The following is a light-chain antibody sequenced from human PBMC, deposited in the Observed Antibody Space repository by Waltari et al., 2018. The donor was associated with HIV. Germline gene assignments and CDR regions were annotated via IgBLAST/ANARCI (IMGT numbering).Light chain of an antibody. CDR3: QQYVNRLRT. Sequence: DIQMTPSPSSLSASVGDRVTITCQASQDISNYLNWYQQKPGKAPKLLIYDASNLETGVPSRFSGSGSGTDFTFTISSLQPEDIATYYCQQYVNRLRTFGQGTKVEIK. CDR2: DAS. J-gene: IGKJ1*01. V-gene: IGKV1-33*01. CDR1: QDISNY.